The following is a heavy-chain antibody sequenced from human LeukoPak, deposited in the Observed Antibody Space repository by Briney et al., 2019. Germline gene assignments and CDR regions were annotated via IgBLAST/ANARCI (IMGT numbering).Heavy chain of an antibody. J-gene: IGHJ6*02. CDR3: AKEWPWEYFYYGMNV. CDR2: ISYDGSNT. Sequence: GGSLRPSCAASGFSFSNYGMHWVRQAPGKGLEWVAIISYDGSNTNYVDSVKGRFTISRDNSRNTLYLQMNSLTAEDTAVYYCAKEWPWEYFYYGMNVWGQGTTVTVSS. D-gene: IGHD1-26*01. CDR1: GFSFSNYG. V-gene: IGHV3-30*18.